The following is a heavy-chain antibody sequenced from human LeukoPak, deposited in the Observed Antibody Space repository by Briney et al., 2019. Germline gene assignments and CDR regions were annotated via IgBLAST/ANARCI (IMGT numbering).Heavy chain of an antibody. CDR1: GFTFSSYA. D-gene: IGHD3-22*01. V-gene: IGHV3-23*01. CDR2: ITNSGDDT. J-gene: IGHJ4*02. CDR3: AKRRYERSGNFDY. Sequence: QPGGSLRLSCAASGFTFSSYAMSWVRQAPGQGLEWVSAITNSGDDTYYADSVNGRFTISRDNSKNTLYLETSSLRAEDTAVYYCAKRRYERSGNFDYWGQGTLVTVSS.